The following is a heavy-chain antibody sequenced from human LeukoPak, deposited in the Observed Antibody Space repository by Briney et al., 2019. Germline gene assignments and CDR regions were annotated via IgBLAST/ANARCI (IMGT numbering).Heavy chain of an antibody. J-gene: IGHJ4*02. CDR3: GRGTYRSGWYFDD. Sequence: PGGSLRLSCAASGFTFSSYAMHWVRQAPGKGLEWVAVISYDGSNKYYADSVKGRFTISRDNSKNTLYLQMNSLRAEDTAVYYCGRGTYRSGWYFDDWGQGTLVTVSS. CDR2: ISYDGSNK. CDR1: GFTFSSYA. V-gene: IGHV3-30-3*01. D-gene: IGHD6-19*01.